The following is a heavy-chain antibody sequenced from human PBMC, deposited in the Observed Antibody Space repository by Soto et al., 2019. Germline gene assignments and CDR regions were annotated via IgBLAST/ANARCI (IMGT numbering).Heavy chain of an antibody. CDR3: ARSLTGTYYYYGMDV. CDR2: IIPIFGTA. Sequence: GASVKVSCKASGGTFSSYAISWVRQAPGQGLEWMGGIIPIFGTADYAQKFQGRVTITADESTSTAYMELSSLRSEDTAVYYCARSLTGTYYYYGMDVWGQGTTVTV. D-gene: IGHD1-20*01. J-gene: IGHJ6*02. CDR1: GGTFSSYA. V-gene: IGHV1-69*13.